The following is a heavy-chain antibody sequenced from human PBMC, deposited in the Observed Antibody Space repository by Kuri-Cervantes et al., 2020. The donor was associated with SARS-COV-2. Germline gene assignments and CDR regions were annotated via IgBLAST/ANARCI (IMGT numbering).Heavy chain of an antibody. CDR1: GFTFSSYN. V-gene: IGHV3-21*01. J-gene: IGHJ3*02. D-gene: IGHD2-15*01. CDR3: ARDRINDFDI. CDR2: ISSSRNYI. Sequence: GESLKISCAASGFTFSSYNMNWVRQAPGKGLEWVSSISSSRNYIYYAVSVRGRFTISRDNAKNSLYLQMNSLRAEDTAVYYCARDRINDFDIWGQGTMVTVSS.